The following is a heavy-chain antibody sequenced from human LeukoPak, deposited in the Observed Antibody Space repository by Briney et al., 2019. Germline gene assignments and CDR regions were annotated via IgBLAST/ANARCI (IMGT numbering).Heavy chain of an antibody. CDR3: ARDTGYSSGWYVTYFDY. Sequence: SETLSLTCTVSGVSISSSSYYWGWIRQPPGKGLEWIGSIYYSGSTYYNPSLKSRVAISVDTSKNQLSLKLSSVTAADTAVYYCARDTGYSSGWYVTYFDYWGQGTLVTVSS. CDR2: IYYSGST. V-gene: IGHV4-39*07. D-gene: IGHD6-19*01. J-gene: IGHJ4*02. CDR1: GVSISSSSYY.